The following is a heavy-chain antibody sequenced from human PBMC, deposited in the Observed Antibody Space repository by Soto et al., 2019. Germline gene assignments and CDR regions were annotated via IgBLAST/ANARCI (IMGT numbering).Heavy chain of an antibody. D-gene: IGHD6-6*01. J-gene: IGHJ4*02. Sequence: EVQLGESGGGLVQPGVSLRLSCAASGFTVSSNYMSWVRQAPGKGLEWVSVIYSGGSTYYADSVKGRFTISRDNSKNTLYLQMNSLRAEDTAVYYCAREEYSSSSHPFDYWGQGTLVTVSS. CDR1: GFTVSSNY. CDR3: AREEYSSSSHPFDY. CDR2: IYSGGST. V-gene: IGHV3-66*01.